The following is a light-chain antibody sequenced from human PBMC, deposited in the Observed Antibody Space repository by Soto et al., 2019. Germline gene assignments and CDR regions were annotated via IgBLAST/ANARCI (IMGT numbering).Light chain of an antibody. V-gene: IGKV1-33*01. CDR2: DAS. Sequence: GDRVTSSCQASQDIKNYVNWYQQKPGKAPKLLIYDASNLETVVPSRFTGRGSGTDFTFTISSLQPEDCAAYYCQQYDNLPWTFGQGTKVEI. CDR3: QQYDNLPWT. J-gene: IGKJ1*01. CDR1: QDIKNY.